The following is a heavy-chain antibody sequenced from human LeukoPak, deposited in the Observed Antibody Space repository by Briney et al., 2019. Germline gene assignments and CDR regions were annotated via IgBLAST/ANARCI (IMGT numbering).Heavy chain of an antibody. CDR1: GYTFTSYD. CDR2: VNPNSGNT. V-gene: IGHV1-8*01. D-gene: IGHD5-12*01. CDR3: AKSGSGYLRYYFDY. J-gene: IGHJ4*02. Sequence: GASVKVSCKASGYTFTSYDINWVRQATGQGLEWMGWVNPNSGNTGYAQNFQGRVTMTRNTSISTAYMELSSLRSEDTAVYYCAKSGSGYLRYYFDYWGQGTLVTVSS.